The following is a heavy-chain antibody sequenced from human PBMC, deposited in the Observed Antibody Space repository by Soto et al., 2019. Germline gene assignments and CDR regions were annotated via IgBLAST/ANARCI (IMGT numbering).Heavy chain of an antibody. Sequence: QVQLVQSGAEVKKPGASVKVSCKASGYTFTSYGISWVRQAPGQGLEWMGWISAYNGNTNYAQKLQGRDTMTTDTSTSTAYMELRSLGSDDTAVYYWARDSRRVGWGGSSGFDPWGQRTLVTVSS. CDR3: ARDSRRVGWGGSSGFDP. V-gene: IGHV1-18*04. D-gene: IGHD6-6*01. CDR2: ISAYNGNT. CDR1: GYTFTSYG. J-gene: IGHJ5*02.